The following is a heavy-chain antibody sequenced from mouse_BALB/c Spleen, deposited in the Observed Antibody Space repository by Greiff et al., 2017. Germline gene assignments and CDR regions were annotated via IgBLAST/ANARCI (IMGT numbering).Heavy chain of an antibody. CDR1: GYAFSSSW. CDR3: ARNYGNYVGY. V-gene: IGHV1-82*01. Sequence: QVQLQQSGPELVKPGASVKISCKASGYAFSSSWMNWVKQRPGQGLEWIGRIYPGDGDTNYNGKFKGKATLTADKSSSTAYMQLSSLTSVDSAVYFCARNYGNYVGYWGQGTTLTVSS. CDR2: IYPGDGDT. J-gene: IGHJ2*01. D-gene: IGHD2-1*01.